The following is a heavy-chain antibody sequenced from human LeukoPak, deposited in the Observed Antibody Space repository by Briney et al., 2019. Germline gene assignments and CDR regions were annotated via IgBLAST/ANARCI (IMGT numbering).Heavy chain of an antibody. CDR3: ATDVVDYGGNSAY. CDR1: GFTFRNFW. Sequence: GGSLRLSCAASGFTFRNFWMTWVRQAPGKGLEWVANIEQDGSEKYYVDSVKGRFTISRDNAKNSLFLQMNSLRAEDTAVYYCATDVVDYGGNSAYWGQGTLVTVSS. D-gene: IGHD4-23*01. J-gene: IGHJ4*02. V-gene: IGHV3-7*01. CDR2: IEQDGSEK.